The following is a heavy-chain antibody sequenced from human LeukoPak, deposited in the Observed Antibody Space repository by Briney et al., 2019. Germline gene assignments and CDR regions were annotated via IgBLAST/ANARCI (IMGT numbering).Heavy chain of an antibody. CDR2: IIPMFGTT. D-gene: IGHD3-10*01. Sequence: GASVKVSCKASGGTFSSYSICWVRQDPGQGLEWMGGIIPMFGTTNIAQKFQGRFTVTADKSTTTAYMDLSSLRSEDTAVYYCVCASGSGAFDIWGQGTVVTVSS. J-gene: IGHJ3*02. V-gene: IGHV1-69*06. CDR1: GGTFSSYS. CDR3: VCASGSGAFDI.